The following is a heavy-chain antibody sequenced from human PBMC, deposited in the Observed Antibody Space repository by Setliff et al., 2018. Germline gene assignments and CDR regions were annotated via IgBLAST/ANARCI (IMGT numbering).Heavy chain of an antibody. CDR3: ARQPMDTIMVTFDY. V-gene: IGHV4-39*01. CDR2: IYYSGTA. Sequence: SETLSLTCTVSGGSISSSSYQWGWVRQTPGKGLEWIGSIYYSGTAYYNPSLKSRVTISVDTSKNQFSLQVTSVTATDTAVYYCARQPMDTIMVTFDYWGQGILVTVSS. J-gene: IGHJ4*02. CDR1: GGSISSSSYQ. D-gene: IGHD5-12*01.